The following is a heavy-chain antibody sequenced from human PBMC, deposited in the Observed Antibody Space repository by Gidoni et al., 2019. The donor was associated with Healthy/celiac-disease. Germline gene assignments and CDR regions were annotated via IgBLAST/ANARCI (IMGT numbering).Heavy chain of an antibody. Sequence: QVQLQESGPGLVKPSGPLSLTCAVSGGSISSSNWWSWVRQPPGKGLEWFGEIYHSGSTNYKPSLKSRVTISVDKSKNQFSLKLSSVTAADTAVYYCARSSMGFGGTLDYWGQGTLVTVSS. J-gene: IGHJ4*02. CDR3: ARSSMGFGGTLDY. D-gene: IGHD3-10*01. V-gene: IGHV4-4*02. CDR1: GGSISSSNW. CDR2: IYHSGST.